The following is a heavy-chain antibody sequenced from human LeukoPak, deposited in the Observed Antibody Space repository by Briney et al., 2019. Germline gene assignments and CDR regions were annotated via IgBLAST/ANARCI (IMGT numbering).Heavy chain of an antibody. J-gene: IGHJ6*03. V-gene: IGHV1-2*02. CDR2: INPNSGGT. Sequence: GASVKVSCKASGYTFTGYYMHWVRQAPGQGLEWMGWINPNSGGTNYAQKFQGRVTMTRDTSISTAYMELSRLRSDDTAVYYCAREYYSNYGAYYYYYMDVWGKGTTVTVSS. CDR1: GYTFTGYY. D-gene: IGHD4-11*01. CDR3: AREYYSNYGAYYYYYMDV.